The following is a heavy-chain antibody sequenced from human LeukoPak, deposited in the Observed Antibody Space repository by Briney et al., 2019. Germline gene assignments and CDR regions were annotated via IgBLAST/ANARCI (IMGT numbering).Heavy chain of an antibody. J-gene: IGHJ5*02. CDR2: MNPNSGNT. V-gene: IGHV1-8*02. Sequence: ASVKVSCKASGYTFTSYGISWVRQATGQGLEWMGWMNPNSGNTGYAQKFQGRVTMTRNTSISTAYMELSSLRSEDTAVYYCARDKYYYDSSGRKNWFDPWGQGTLVTVSS. CDR1: GYTFTSYG. CDR3: ARDKYYYDSSGRKNWFDP. D-gene: IGHD3-22*01.